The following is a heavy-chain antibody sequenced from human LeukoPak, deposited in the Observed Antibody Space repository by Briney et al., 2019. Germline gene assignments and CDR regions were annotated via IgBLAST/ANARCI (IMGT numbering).Heavy chain of an antibody. CDR2: INHSGST. CDR3: ARGRHYYDSSGYYLFALWFDP. CDR1: GGPFSGYY. D-gene: IGHD3-22*01. J-gene: IGHJ5*02. V-gene: IGHV4-34*01. Sequence: SETLSLTCAVYGGPFSGYYWSWIRQPPGKGLEWIGEINHSGSTNYNPSLKSRVTISVDTSKNQFSLKLSSVTAADTAVYYCARGRHYYDSSGYYLFALWFDPWGQGTLVTVSS.